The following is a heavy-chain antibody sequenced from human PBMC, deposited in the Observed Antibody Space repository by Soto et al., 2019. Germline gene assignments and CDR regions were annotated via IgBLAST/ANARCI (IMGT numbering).Heavy chain of an antibody. CDR3: ARGEGGGGGNTPLQY. V-gene: IGHV3-33*01. D-gene: IGHD2-15*01. CDR2: IWYDGSSK. J-gene: IGHJ4*02. Sequence: QVQLVESGGGVVQPGRSLGLSCAASGFTFSSYAMHWVRQAPGKGLEWVAVIWYDGSSKYYAESVKGRSTISRDNSKNTLYLQMNSLGADDTAVYYCARGEGGGGGNTPLQYWGQGTLVTVSS. CDR1: GFTFSSYA.